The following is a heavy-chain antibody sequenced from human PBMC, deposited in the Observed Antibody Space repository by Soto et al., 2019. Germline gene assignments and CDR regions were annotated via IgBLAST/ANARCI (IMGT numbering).Heavy chain of an antibody. CDR2: IYYSGST. V-gene: IGHV4-59*01. J-gene: IGHJ3*02. CDR1: GGSISSYY. Sequence: SETLSLTCTVSGGSISSYYWSWIRQPPGKGLEWIGYIYYSGSTNYNPSLKSRVTISVDTSKNQFSLKLSSVTAADTAVYYCARAFGTPAAIRGAFDIWGQGTMVTVSS. D-gene: IGHD2-2*01. CDR3: ARAFGTPAAIRGAFDI.